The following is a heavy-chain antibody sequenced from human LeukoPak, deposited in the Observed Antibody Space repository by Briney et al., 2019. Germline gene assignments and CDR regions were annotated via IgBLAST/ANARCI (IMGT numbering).Heavy chain of an antibody. V-gene: IGHV3-13*01. D-gene: IGHD6-19*01. J-gene: IGHJ6*02. Sequence: GGSLRLSCAASGFTFSSYDMHWVRQTTGKGLEWVSSIDTAGDTYYPGSVKGRFTISRENAKNSLYLQLDSLRAGDTAVYYCARSSPRKRQWPTYYYYAMDVWGQGTTVTVSS. CDR2: IDTAGDT. CDR3: ARSSPRKRQWPTYYYYAMDV. CDR1: GFTFSSYD.